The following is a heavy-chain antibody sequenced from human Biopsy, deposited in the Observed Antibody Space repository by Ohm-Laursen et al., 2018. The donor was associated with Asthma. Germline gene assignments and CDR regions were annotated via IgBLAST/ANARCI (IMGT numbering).Heavy chain of an antibody. V-gene: IGHV1-69*13. CDR2: ISPVFGST. CDR1: GGTFGNYA. CDR3: ASPSSSREILYYYYNMDI. Sequence: VKISRKASGGTFGNYAISWVRQAPGLGLEWMGGISPVFGSTNIAQKFQGRVTISADIFTKTAYLEVSSLRSDDTAVYYCASPSSSREILYYYYNMDIWGQGTTVTV. D-gene: IGHD6-13*01. J-gene: IGHJ6*02.